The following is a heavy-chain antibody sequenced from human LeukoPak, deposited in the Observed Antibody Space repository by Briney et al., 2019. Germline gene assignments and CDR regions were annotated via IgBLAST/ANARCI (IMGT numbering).Heavy chain of an antibody. CDR3: AKDFGGSHPYYFDY. CDR1: GFTFSSYA. V-gene: IGHV3-23*01. CDR2: ISGSGGST. D-gene: IGHD1-26*01. Sequence: GASLRLSCAASGFTFSSYAMSWVRQAPGKGLEWVSAISGSGGSTYYADSVKGRFTISRDNSKNTLYLQTNSLRAEDTAVYYCAKDFGGSHPYYFDYWGQGTLVTVSS. J-gene: IGHJ4*02.